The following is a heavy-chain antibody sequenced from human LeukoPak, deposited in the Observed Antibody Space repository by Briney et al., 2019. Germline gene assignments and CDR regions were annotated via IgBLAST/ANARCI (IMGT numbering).Heavy chain of an antibody. Sequence: PSETLSLTCTVSGGSISSYYWSWLRQPPGKGLEWIGYIYYSGSTNYNPSLKSRATISVDTSKNQFSLKLSSVTAADTAVYYCAGGSYSFLYFDYWGQGTLVTVSS. CDR1: GGSISSYY. CDR3: AGGSYSFLYFDY. J-gene: IGHJ4*02. D-gene: IGHD1-26*01. V-gene: IGHV4-59*01. CDR2: IYYSGST.